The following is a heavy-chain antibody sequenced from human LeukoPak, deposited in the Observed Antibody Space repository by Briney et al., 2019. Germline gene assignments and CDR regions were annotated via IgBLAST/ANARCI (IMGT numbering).Heavy chain of an antibody. Sequence: SETLSLTCTVSGGSISSYYWSWIRQPPGKGLEWIGYIYYSGSTNYNPSLKSRVTISVDTSKNQFSLKLSSVTAADTAVYYCARTSEQLFDAFDIWGQGTMVTVSS. V-gene: IGHV4-59*01. CDR3: ARTSEQLFDAFDI. D-gene: IGHD3-10*01. CDR1: GGSISSYY. J-gene: IGHJ3*02. CDR2: IYYSGST.